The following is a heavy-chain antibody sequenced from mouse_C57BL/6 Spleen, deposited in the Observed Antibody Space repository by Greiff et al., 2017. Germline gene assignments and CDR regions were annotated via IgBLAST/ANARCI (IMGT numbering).Heavy chain of an antibody. CDR2: IYPSDSET. CDR3: TRTLYYSNYDYAMDY. J-gene: IGHJ4*01. D-gene: IGHD2-5*01. Sequence: VQLQQPGAELVRPGSSVTLSCKASGYTFTSYWMDWVKQRPGQGLEWIGNIYPSDSETYYNQKFKDKATLTVDKSSSTAYMQLSSLTSEDSAVYYCTRTLYYSNYDYAMDYWGQGTSVTVSS. CDR1: GYTFTSYW. V-gene: IGHV1-61*01.